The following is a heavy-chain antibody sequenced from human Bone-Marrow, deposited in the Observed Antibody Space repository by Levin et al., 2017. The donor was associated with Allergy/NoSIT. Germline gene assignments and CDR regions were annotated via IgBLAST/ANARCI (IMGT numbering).Heavy chain of an antibody. CDR3: AGRGYSYGLVMDY. D-gene: IGHD5-18*01. J-gene: IGHJ4*02. Sequence: GESLKISCVASGFTFNNYDMYWVRQAPGKGLEWVSVVSGGGRTTNYADSVKGRFTVSRDNSKNTLYLQMTSLRGDDTGIYYCAGRGYSYGLVMDYWGQGTLVSVSS. CDR2: VSGGGRTT. V-gene: IGHV3-23*01. CDR1: GFTFNNYD.